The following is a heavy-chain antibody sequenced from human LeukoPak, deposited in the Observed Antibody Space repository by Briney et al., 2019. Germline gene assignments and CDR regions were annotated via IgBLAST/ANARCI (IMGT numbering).Heavy chain of an antibody. D-gene: IGHD3-22*01. Sequence: GASVKVSCKASGYTFTSYDINWVRQATGQGLEWMGWMNPNSGNTGYAQKFQGRVTMTRNTSISTAYMELSSLRSEDTAVYYCARALPTLTRITMIVVALTPWGQGTLVTVSS. J-gene: IGHJ4*02. CDR3: ARALPTLTRITMIVVALTP. CDR1: GYTFTSYD. V-gene: IGHV1-8*01. CDR2: MNPNSGNT.